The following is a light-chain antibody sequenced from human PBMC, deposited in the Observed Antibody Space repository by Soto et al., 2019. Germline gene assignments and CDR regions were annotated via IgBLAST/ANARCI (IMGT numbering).Light chain of an antibody. CDR1: LSVSSH. CDR2: DAS. CDR3: QQRSNWPLT. V-gene: IGKV3-11*01. Sequence: EIVLTQSPATLSLSPGERAALSCRASLSVSSHLAWYQQKPGQAPRLLIYDASNRATGIPARFSGSGSGTDFTLIIRSLEPEDLAVYDCQQRSNWPLTFGGGTKVEIK. J-gene: IGKJ4*01.